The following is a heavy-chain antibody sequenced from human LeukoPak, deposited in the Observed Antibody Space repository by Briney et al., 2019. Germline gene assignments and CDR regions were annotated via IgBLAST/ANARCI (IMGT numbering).Heavy chain of an antibody. CDR2: ISGSGGST. J-gene: IGHJ6*02. V-gene: IGHV3-23*01. Sequence: GGSLRLSCAASGFTFSSYAMSWVRQAPGKGLEWVSAISGSGGSTYYADSVKGRFTISRDNSKNTLYLQMNSLRAEDTAVYYCAKDHWGQLWLLETHSPYYYYGMDVWGQGTTVTVSS. CDR3: AKDHWGQLWLLETHSPYYYYGMDV. D-gene: IGHD5-18*01. CDR1: GFTFSSYA.